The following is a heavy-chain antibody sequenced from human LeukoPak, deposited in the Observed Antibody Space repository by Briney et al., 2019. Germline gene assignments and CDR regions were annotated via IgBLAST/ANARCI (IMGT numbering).Heavy chain of an antibody. CDR2: IYSTGST. V-gene: IGHV4-4*07. Sequence: PSETLSLTCTVSGGSISGYYWSSIRQPAGKGLEWIGRIYSTGSTNYNPSLKSRVTMSVDTSKNQFSLKLTSVTAADTAVYYCAREHPVAIVADYWGQGTLVTVSS. D-gene: IGHD5-12*01. J-gene: IGHJ4*02. CDR3: AREHPVAIVADY. CDR1: GGSISGYY.